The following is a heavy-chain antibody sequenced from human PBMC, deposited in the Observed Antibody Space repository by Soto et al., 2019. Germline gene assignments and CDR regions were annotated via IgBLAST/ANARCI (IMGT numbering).Heavy chain of an antibody. CDR3: ARDMSWSIRTPDH. D-gene: IGHD6-13*01. CDR1: GFTFSSYS. J-gene: IGHJ4*02. V-gene: IGHV3-48*02. Sequence: EVQLMESGGGLVQPGGSLRLSCAASGFTFSSYSMNWVRQAPGKGLEWISYISSSSSTIYYADSVKGRFTISRDNAKTSVYLQMNSLRDEDTAVYYCARDMSWSIRTPDHWGQGALVTVSS. CDR2: ISSSSSTI.